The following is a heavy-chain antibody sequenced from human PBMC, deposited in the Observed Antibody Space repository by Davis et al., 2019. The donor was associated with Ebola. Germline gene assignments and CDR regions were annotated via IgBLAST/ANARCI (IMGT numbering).Heavy chain of an antibody. Sequence: GESLKIPCAASGFTFSSYAMSWVRQVPGKGLEWVSAISGSGGSTYYADSVKGRFTISRHNSKNTLYLQMNSLRAEDTAVYYCARSISEWELLSPDYWGQGTLVTVSS. V-gene: IGHV3-23*01. D-gene: IGHD1-26*01. CDR1: GFTFSSYA. CDR3: ARSISEWELLSPDY. J-gene: IGHJ4*02. CDR2: ISGSGGST.